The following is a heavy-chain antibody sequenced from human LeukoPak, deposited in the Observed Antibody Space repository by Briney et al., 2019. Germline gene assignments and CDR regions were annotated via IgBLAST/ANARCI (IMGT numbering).Heavy chain of an antibody. D-gene: IGHD2-2*01. CDR1: GGSISSGGYY. J-gene: IGHJ3*02. Sequence: SETLSLTCTVSGGSISSGGYYWSWIRQHPGKGVEWIGCIYYSGSTYYNPSLKSRVTISVDTSKNQFSLKLSSVTAADTAVYYCASFGYCSSTSCYDAFDIWGQGTMVTVSS. CDR3: ASFGYCSSTSCYDAFDI. V-gene: IGHV4-31*03. CDR2: IYYSGST.